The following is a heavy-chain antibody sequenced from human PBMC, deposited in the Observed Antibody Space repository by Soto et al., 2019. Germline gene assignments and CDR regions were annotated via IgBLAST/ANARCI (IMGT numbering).Heavy chain of an antibody. V-gene: IGHV3-23*01. Sequence: EVQLLESGGGLVQPGGSLRLSCAASGFTFSSYAMSWVRQAPGKGLEWVSAISGSGGSTYYADSVKGRFAISRDNSXNXLXXQVNSLRAEDTAVYYCAKGGPRCSSTSWYEDACDIWGQGTMVTVSS. D-gene: IGHD2-2*01. CDR1: GFTFSSYA. J-gene: IGHJ3*02. CDR3: AKGGPRCSSTSWYEDACDI. CDR2: ISGSGGST.